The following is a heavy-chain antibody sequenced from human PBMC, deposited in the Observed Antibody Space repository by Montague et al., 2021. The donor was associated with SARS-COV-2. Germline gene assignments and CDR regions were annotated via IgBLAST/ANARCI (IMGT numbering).Heavy chain of an antibody. V-gene: IGHV4-34*01. CDR2: INHSGST. Sequence: SDTLSLTCAVYGGSFSGYYLSWIRQPPGKGLEWIGEINHSGSTNXNPSLKSRVSISIDTSKNQFSLKLSSVTAADTAVYYCARDSYYYDSSGYYSRDDSKRGLDYWGQGTLVTVSS. CDR1: GGSFSGYY. CDR3: ARDSYYYDSSGYYSRDDSKRGLDY. J-gene: IGHJ4*02. D-gene: IGHD3-22*01.